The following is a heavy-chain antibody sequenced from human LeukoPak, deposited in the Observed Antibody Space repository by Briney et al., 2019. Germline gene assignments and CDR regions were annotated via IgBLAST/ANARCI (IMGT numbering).Heavy chain of an antibody. J-gene: IGHJ4*02. Sequence: TGGSLRLSCAASGFTFTNYAMTWVRQAPGKGLEWVAATVGIGPDTYHADSVKGRFTISRDNSKNTLYLQMNSLRAEDTAVYYCARDGEQWLVKGFYFDYWGQGTLVTVSS. CDR3: ARDGEQWLVKGFYFDY. D-gene: IGHD6-19*01. CDR2: TVGIGPDT. CDR1: GFTFTNYA. V-gene: IGHV3-23*01.